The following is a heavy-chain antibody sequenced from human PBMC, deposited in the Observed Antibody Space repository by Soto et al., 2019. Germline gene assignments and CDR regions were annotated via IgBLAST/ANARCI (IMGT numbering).Heavy chain of an antibody. Sequence: QVQLVESGGGVVQPGRSLRLSCAASGFTFSSYGMHWVRQAPGKGLEWVAVIWYDGSNKYYADSVKGRFTISRDNSKNTMYLQMNSVRAVDTAVYYCESTPECGGYWYFDLWGRGTLVTVSS. CDR1: GFTFSSYG. D-gene: IGHD2-15*01. CDR2: IWYDGSNK. CDR3: ESTPECGGYWYFDL. J-gene: IGHJ2*01. V-gene: IGHV3-33*01.